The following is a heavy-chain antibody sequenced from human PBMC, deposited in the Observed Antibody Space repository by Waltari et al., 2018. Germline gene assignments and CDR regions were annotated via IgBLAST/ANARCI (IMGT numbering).Heavy chain of an antibody. CDR1: GGTFSSYA. D-gene: IGHD1-7*01. V-gene: IGHV1-69*05. J-gene: IGHJ6*02. Sequence: QVQLVQSGAEVKKPGSSVKVSCKASGGTFSSYAISWVRQAPGQGLGWMGGIIPILGTANDAKKFQGRVTINTDEPTSTAYMELSSLRSEDTAVYYCARGGGNWNYLGYYYGMDVWGQGTTVTVSS. CDR3: ARGGGNWNYLGYYYGMDV. CDR2: IIPILGTA.